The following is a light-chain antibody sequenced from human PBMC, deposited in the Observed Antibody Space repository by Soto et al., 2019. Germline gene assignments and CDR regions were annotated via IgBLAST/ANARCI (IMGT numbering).Light chain of an antibody. Sequence: QSVLTQPASVSGSPGQSITISCTGTSSDVGGYDYVSWYQHHPGKAPKLLIYDVTTRPSGVSDRFSGSKSGNTASLTISGLQAEDEADYHCSSYASSSTLVFGTGTKVTVL. CDR1: SSDVGGYDY. V-gene: IGLV2-14*03. CDR2: DVT. J-gene: IGLJ1*01. CDR3: SSYASSSTLV.